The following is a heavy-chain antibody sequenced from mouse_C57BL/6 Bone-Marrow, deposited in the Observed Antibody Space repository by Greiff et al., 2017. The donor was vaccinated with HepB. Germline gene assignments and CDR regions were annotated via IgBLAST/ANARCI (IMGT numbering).Heavy chain of an antibody. V-gene: IGHV3-6*01. Sequence: EVKVEESGPGLVKPSQSLSLTCSVTGYSITSGYYWNWIRQFPGNKLEWMGYISYDGSNNYNPSLKNRISITRDTSKNQFFLKLNSVTTEDTATYYCARGVYSFAYWGQGTLVTVSA. D-gene: IGHD1-1*01. J-gene: IGHJ3*01. CDR2: ISYDGSN. CDR1: GYSITSGYY. CDR3: ARGVYSFAY.